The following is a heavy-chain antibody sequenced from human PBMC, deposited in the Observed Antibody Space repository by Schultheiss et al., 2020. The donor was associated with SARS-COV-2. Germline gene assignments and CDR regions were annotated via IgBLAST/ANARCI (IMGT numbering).Heavy chain of an antibody. J-gene: IGHJ4*02. CDR2: INHSGST. V-gene: IGHV4-34*09. D-gene: IGHD5-12*01. CDR3: ARSGLGASFDY. Sequence: SETLSLTCAVYGGSFSGYYWSWIRQPPGKGLEWIGEINHSGSTNYNPSLKSLVTMSLDTSKNHFSLKLSSVTAADTAVYYCARSGLGASFDYWGQGTLVTVSS. CDR1: GGSFSGYY.